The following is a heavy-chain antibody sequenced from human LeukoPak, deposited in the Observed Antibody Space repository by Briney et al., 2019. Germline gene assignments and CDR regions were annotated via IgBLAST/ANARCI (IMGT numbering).Heavy chain of an antibody. CDR2: INPNSGGT. V-gene: IGHV1-2*02. CDR3: LFRKIAAAGREFDY. J-gene: IGHJ4*02. D-gene: IGHD6-13*01. Sequence: ASVNVSCKASGYTFTVYYMHWVRQAPGQGLEWIGWINPNSGGTNYAQKFQGRVTMTRDTSISTAYMELSRLRSDDTAVYYCLFRKIAAAGREFDYWGQGTLVTVSS. CDR1: GYTFTVYY.